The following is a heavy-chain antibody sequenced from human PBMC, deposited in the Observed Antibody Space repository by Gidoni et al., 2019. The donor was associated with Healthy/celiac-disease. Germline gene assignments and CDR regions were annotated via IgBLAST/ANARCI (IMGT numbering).Heavy chain of an antibody. CDR2: ISSSSSYI. CDR3: ARAPDYDILTGYYEGYFDL. CDR1: GFTFSSYS. D-gene: IGHD3-9*01. J-gene: IGHJ2*01. Sequence: EVQLVESGGGLVKPGGSLRLSCAASGFTFSSYSMNWVRQAPGKGLEWVSSISSSSSYIYYADSVKGRFTISRDNAKNSRYLQMNSLRAEDTAVYYCARAPDYDILTGYYEGYFDLWGRGTLVTVSS. V-gene: IGHV3-21*01.